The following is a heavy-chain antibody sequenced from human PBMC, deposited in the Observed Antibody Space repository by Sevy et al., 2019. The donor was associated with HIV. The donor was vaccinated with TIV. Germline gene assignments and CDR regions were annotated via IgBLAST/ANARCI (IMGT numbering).Heavy chain of an antibody. Sequence: GGSLRLSCAASGFTFSSYSMNWVHQAPGKGLEWVSSISSSSSYIYYADSVKGRFTISRDNAKNSLYLQMNSLRAEDTAVYYCAREGYSSTSYGMDVWGQGTTVTVSS. V-gene: IGHV3-21*01. J-gene: IGHJ6*02. CDR2: ISSSSSYI. CDR1: GFTFSSYS. CDR3: AREGYSSTSYGMDV. D-gene: IGHD6-13*01.